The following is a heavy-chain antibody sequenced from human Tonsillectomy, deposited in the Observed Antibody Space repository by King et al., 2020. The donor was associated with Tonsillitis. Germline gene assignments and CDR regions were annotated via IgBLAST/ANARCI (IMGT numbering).Heavy chain of an antibody. CDR1: GFTFSSYA. CDR3: AKAPVLDYDLWSGYYTFGY. J-gene: IGHJ4*02. Sequence: VQLVESGGGLIQPGGSLRLSCAASGFTFSSYAMSWVRQAPGKGLEWVSGISGSGDSTYYADSVKGRFTISRDNSKNTLYLQMNSLRAEDTAVYYCAKAPVLDYDLWSGYYTFGYWGQGTLVTVSS. CDR2: ISGSGDST. V-gene: IGHV3-23*04. D-gene: IGHD3-3*01.